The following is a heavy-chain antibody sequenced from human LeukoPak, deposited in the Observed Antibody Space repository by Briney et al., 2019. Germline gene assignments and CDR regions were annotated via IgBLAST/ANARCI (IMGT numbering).Heavy chain of an antibody. J-gene: IGHJ3*01. CDR3: TRHSGTTNDAFYV. CDR1: GFTFSGSA. CDR2: IRTKANSYAT. V-gene: IGHV3-73*01. D-gene: IGHD1-1*01. Sequence: DPGGSLRLSCAASGFTFSGSAMHWVRQASGEGLEWVGRIRTKANSYATAYAASVKGRFTISRDDSKNTAYLQMNSLKTEDTAVYYCTRHSGTTNDAFYVWGQGTMVTVSS.